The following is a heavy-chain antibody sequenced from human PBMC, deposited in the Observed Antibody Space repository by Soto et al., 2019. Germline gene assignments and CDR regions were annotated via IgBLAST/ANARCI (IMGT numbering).Heavy chain of an antibody. D-gene: IGHD4-17*01. Sequence: ASVKVSCKASGYTFTSYAMHWVRQAPGQRLEWMGWINAGNGNTKYSQKFQGRVTITRDTSASTAYMELSSLRSEDTAVYYCARDTPVGDYDPGWFDPWGQGTLVTVSS. CDR1: GYTFTSYA. CDR3: ARDTPVGDYDPGWFDP. V-gene: IGHV1-3*01. J-gene: IGHJ5*02. CDR2: INAGNGNT.